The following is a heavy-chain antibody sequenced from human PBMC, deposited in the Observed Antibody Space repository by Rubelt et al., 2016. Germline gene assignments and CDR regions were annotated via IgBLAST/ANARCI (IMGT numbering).Heavy chain of an antibody. CDR3: ARRRKGRYSYGPHGTDV. J-gene: IGHJ6*02. D-gene: IGHD5-18*01. CDR2: IYDSEST. CDR1: GGSISSSNYY. Sequence: QLQLQESGPGVVKPSETLSLICIVSGGSISSSNYYWGWFRQPPGKGLEWVGTIYDSESTYYKPSLRIRVTISADTSINQFSLKLRSVTAADTAVYFCARRRKGRYSYGPHGTDVWGQGITVTVSS. V-gene: IGHV4-39*01.